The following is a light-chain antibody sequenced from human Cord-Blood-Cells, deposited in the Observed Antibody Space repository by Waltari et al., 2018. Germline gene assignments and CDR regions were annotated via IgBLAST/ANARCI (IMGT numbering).Light chain of an antibody. Sequence: QSALTQPASVSGSPGQSITISCTGTSSDVGSYNLVSWYQQHPDKAPKLMIYEGSKGPSGVSNRFSGSKAGDTASQTISGLQAEDEAGYYCCSYAGSSTWVFGGGTKLTVL. CDR2: EGS. J-gene: IGLJ3*02. CDR3: CSYAGSSTWV. V-gene: IGLV2-23*01. CDR1: SSDVGSYNL.